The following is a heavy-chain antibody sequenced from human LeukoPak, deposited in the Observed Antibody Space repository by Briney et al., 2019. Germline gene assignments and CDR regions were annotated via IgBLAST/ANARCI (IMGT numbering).Heavy chain of an antibody. J-gene: IGHJ4*02. CDR1: GGTFSSYA. CDR3: ASEPIANGTTVTGFYY. CDR2: IIPILGIA. V-gene: IGHV1-69*04. D-gene: IGHD4-17*01. Sequence: GSSVKVSCKASGGTFSSYAISWVRQAPGQGLEWMGRIIPILGIANYAQKFQGRVTITADKSTSTAYMELSSLRSEDTAVYYCASEPIANGTTVTGFYYWGQGTLVTVSS.